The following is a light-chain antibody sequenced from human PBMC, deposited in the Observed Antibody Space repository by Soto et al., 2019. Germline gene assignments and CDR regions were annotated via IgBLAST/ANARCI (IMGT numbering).Light chain of an antibody. J-gene: IGKJ1*01. V-gene: IGKV4-1*01. CDR3: QQYYSTPLWT. CDR1: QSVLYSSNNKNY. CDR2: WAS. Sequence: DIVMTQSPDSLAVSLGERADINCKSSQSVLYSSNNKNYLAWYQQKPGQPPKLLIYWASTRESGVPDRFSGSGSGTDFTLTISSLQAEDVAVYYCQQYYSTPLWTFGPGTKVEIK.